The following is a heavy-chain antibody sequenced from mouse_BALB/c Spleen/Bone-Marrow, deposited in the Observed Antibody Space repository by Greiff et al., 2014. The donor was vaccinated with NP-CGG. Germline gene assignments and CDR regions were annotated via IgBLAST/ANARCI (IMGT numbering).Heavy chain of an antibody. V-gene: IGHV1S40*01. CDR3: ARGLDY. CDR2: IFPANSRS. J-gene: IGHJ2*01. Sequence: QVQLQQPGPELMRPGASVRLSCKVSGYIFITYWMNWVKQRPGQGLEWIGQIFPANSRSNYNEMFEGKATLTVDTSSSTAYMELSSLTSEDSAVYYCARGLDYWGQGTTLTVSS. CDR1: GYIFITYW.